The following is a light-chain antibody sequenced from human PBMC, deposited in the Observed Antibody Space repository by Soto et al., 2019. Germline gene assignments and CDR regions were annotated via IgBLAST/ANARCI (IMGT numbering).Light chain of an antibody. J-gene: IGLJ2*01. CDR2: DDT. CDR3: QVWDSSSDHVV. Sequence: SYELTQPPSLSVAPGQTARMTCGGNNIGDKSLHWYQQRPGQAPVLVVYDDTDRPSGIPERFSGSNSGNTATLTISRVEAGDEADYFCQVWDSSSDHVVFGGGTKVTVL. V-gene: IGLV3-21*02. CDR1: NIGDKS.